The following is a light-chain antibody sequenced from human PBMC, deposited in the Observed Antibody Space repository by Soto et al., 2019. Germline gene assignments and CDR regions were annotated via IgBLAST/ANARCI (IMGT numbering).Light chain of an antibody. CDR2: GAF. V-gene: IGKV3-15*01. J-gene: IGKJ4*01. Sequence: EIVMTQSPATLSVSPGEGATLSCWASQSVAGNLSWYQQKPVQAPRLLIYGAFTRATGIPATFSGSGSGTEFTLTISSLQYEDFAFYYCQQYNKWPLTFGGGTKVEIK. CDR3: QQYNKWPLT. CDR1: QSVAGN.